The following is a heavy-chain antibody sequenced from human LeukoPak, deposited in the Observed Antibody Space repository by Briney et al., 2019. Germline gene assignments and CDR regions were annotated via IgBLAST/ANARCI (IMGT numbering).Heavy chain of an antibody. D-gene: IGHD1-14*01. CDR3: ARGNHFEY. V-gene: IGHV3-7*01. Sequence: GGLLRLSSAASGFTFSNHWMSRLHHAPGKGMEWVASIKQDGSETDYVDSVKGRFTISRDSAKNSLYLQMNRLRVDDTAVFYCARGNHFEYWGQGTLVIVSS. CDR2: IKQDGSET. CDR1: GFTFSNHW. J-gene: IGHJ4*02.